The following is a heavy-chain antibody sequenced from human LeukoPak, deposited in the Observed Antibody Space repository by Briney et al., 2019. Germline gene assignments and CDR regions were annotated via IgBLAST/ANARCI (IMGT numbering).Heavy chain of an antibody. Sequence: PGGSLRLSCAASGFTVSTTYMRCVRQAPGKGLEGGSIIYSGCSTYYAHSVKGRFTISRDNSKDMVDLQMTRLRAEDPAVYYCARDLGTNDAFDIWGQGTMLTVSS. CDR1: GFTVSTTY. J-gene: IGHJ3*02. CDR3: ARDLGTNDAFDI. D-gene: IGHD7-27*01. CDR2: IYSGCST. V-gene: IGHV3-53*01.